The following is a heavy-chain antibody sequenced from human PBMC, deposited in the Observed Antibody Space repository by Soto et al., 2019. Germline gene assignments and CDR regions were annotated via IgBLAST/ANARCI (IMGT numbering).Heavy chain of an antibody. D-gene: IGHD1-26*01. CDR1: GGSISSYY. J-gene: IGHJ4*02. Sequence: SESLSLTGTVSGGSISSYYWSWIRQPPGKGLEWIGYIYYSGSTNYNPSLKSRVTISVDTSKNQFSLKLSSVTAADTVVYYCARASVGATGFDYWGQGTRVTVSS. V-gene: IGHV4-59*01. CDR2: IYYSGST. CDR3: ARASVGATGFDY.